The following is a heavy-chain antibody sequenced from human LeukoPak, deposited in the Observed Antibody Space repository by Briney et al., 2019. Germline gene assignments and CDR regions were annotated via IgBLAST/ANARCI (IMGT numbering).Heavy chain of an antibody. D-gene: IGHD3-10*01. CDR2: INPSGGST. CDR1: GYTFTSYY. CDR3: ARGYYGSGSPYYFDY. J-gene: IGHJ4*02. Sequence: ASVKVSCKASGYTFTSYYMHWVRQAPGQGLEWMGIINPSGGSTSYAQKFQGRVTVTRDTSTSTVYMELSSLRSEDTAVYYCARGYYGSGSPYYFDYRGQGTLVTVSS. V-gene: IGHV1-46*01.